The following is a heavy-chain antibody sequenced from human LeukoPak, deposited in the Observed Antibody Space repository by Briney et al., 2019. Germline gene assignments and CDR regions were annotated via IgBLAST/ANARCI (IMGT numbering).Heavy chain of an antibody. CDR1: GYTFSGYY. Sequence: GASVKVSCKASGYTFSGYYIHWVRQAPGQGREWLGWINPNSGGTNYAQKFQGRVTMTRDTSISTAYMELSRLGSDDTAVYYCASGGAAYCSSASCYHMEYFDYWGQGTLVTVSS. J-gene: IGHJ4*02. CDR2: INPNSGGT. D-gene: IGHD2-2*01. V-gene: IGHV1-2*02. CDR3: ASGGAAYCSSASCYHMEYFDY.